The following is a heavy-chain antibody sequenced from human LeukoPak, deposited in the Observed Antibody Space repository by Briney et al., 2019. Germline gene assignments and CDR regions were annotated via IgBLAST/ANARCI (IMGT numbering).Heavy chain of an antibody. CDR2: IYSSGST. CDR1: GYSITNGYY. V-gene: IGHV4-4*07. D-gene: IGHD3-10*01. CDR3: ARDHYYASGSYSDAFDI. Sequence: KPSETLSLTCAVSGYSITNGYYWSWIRQPAGKGLEWIGRIYSSGSTNFNPSLKSRVTMSVETSKNQFSLKVNSVTAADTAVYYCARDHYYASGSYSDAFDIWGQGTMVTVSS. J-gene: IGHJ3*02.